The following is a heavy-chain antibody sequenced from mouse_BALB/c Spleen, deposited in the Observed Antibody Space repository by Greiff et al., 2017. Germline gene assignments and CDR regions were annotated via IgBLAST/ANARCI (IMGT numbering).Heavy chain of an antibody. CDR1: GFTFTNYW. Sequence: VQLQQSGAELVRPGTSVKISCKASGFTFTNYWLGWVKQRPGHGLEWIGDIYPGGGYTNYNETFKGKATLTANTSSSTAYMQLSSLTSEDSADYFGARGSYGYTEGNNAMDYWGQGTTVTVSS. CDR2: IYPGGGYT. D-gene: IGHD2-14*01. J-gene: IGHJ4*01. V-gene: IGHV1-63*02. CDR3: ARGSYGYTEGNNAMDY.